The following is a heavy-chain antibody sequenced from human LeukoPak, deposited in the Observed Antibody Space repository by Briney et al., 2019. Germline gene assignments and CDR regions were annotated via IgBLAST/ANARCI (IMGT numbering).Heavy chain of an antibody. CDR3: ARPYCSSTSCYRYFDL. CDR1: GFTFSSYS. J-gene: IGHJ2*01. V-gene: IGHV3-21*01. D-gene: IGHD2-2*02. CDR2: ISSSSSYI. Sequence: GGSLRLSCAASGFTFSSYSMNWVRQAPGKGLEWVSSISSSSSYIYYADSVKGRFTISRDNAKNSLYLQMNSLRAEDTAVYYCARPYCSSTSCYRYFDLWGRGTLATVSS.